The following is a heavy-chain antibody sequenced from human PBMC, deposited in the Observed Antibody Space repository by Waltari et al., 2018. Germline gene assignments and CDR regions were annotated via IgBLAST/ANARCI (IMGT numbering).Heavy chain of an antibody. V-gene: IGHV4-39*01. Sequence: QLQLQESGPGLVKPSETLSLTCTVSSYSINTYSYFWAWIRQPPGKGLEWIGYVHSDGGTYYSPSLKLRVTISIDTSQNQFSLNLNSVTASDTAVYFCARRGTYYFDYWGPGTLVTVSS. CDR2: VHSDGGT. D-gene: IGHD3-16*01. CDR1: SYSINTYSYF. CDR3: ARRGTYYFDY. J-gene: IGHJ4*02.